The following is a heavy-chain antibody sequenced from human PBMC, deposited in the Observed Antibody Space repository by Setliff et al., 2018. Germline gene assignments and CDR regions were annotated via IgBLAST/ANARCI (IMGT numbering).Heavy chain of an antibody. CDR2: MDPNSGNT. J-gene: IGHJ2*01. V-gene: IGHV1-8*03. D-gene: IGHD3-22*01. Sequence: ASVKVSCKASGYTFMSYDINWVRQATGQGLEWVGWMDPNSGNTAYGRKFQDRVTITRNTSISTAYMELSSLRSEDTAVYYCARGRASGGYFEVWYSDLWGRGTLVTVPQ. CDR1: GYTFMSYD. CDR3: ARGRASGGYFEVWYSDL.